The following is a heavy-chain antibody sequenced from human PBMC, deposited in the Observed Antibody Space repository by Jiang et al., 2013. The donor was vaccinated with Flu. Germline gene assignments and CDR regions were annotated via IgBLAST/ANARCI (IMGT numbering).Heavy chain of an antibody. CDR2: ISSSGSTI. D-gene: IGHD3-3*01. J-gene: IGHJ5*02. Sequence: ISSSGSTIYYADSVKGRFTISRDNAKNSLYLQMNSLRAEDTAVYYCARVLAIHPWGQGTLVTVSS. V-gene: IGHV3-48*03. CDR3: ARVLAIHP.